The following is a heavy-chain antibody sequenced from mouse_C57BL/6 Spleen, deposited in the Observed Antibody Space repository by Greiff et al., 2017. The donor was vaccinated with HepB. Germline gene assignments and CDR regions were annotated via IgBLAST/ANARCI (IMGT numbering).Heavy chain of an antibody. Sequence: EVQLQQSEPELVKPGASVKISCKASGYSFTDSNMNWVKQSNGKSLKWIGVINPNDGTTSYNKKFKGKATLTVDQSSSTAYMQLNSLTSEDSAVYYCARYGSSFAYWGQGTLVTVSA. CDR1: GYSFTDSN. D-gene: IGHD2-2*01. V-gene: IGHV1-39*01. CDR2: INPNDGTT. J-gene: IGHJ3*01. CDR3: ARYGSSFAY.